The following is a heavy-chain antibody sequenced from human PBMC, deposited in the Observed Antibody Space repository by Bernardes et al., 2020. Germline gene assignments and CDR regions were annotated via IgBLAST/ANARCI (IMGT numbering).Heavy chain of an antibody. CDR2: FDPEDGET. D-gene: IGHD2-2*01. CDR1: GYTLTELS. CDR3: ATGAGYCSSTSCSDAFDI. J-gene: IGHJ3*02. Sequence: ASVKVSCKVSGYTLTELSMHWVRQAPGKGLEWMGGFDPEDGETIYAQKFQGRVTMTEDTSTDTAYMELSSLRSEDTAVYYCATGAGYCSSTSCSDAFDIWGQGTMVTVSS. V-gene: IGHV1-24*01.